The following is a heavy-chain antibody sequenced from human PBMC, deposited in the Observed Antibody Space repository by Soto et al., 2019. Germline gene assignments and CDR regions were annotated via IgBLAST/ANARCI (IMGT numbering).Heavy chain of an antibody. CDR3: ARGTAAAGTPPPGPFDP. J-gene: IGHJ5*02. D-gene: IGHD6-13*01. Sequence: PSETLSLTCTVSGGSISSYYWSWIRQPPGKGLEWIGYIYYSGSTNYNPSLKSRVTISVDTSKNQFSLKLSSVTAADTAVYYCARGTAAAGTPPPGPFDPWGQGTLVTVSS. CDR1: GGSISSYY. V-gene: IGHV4-59*01. CDR2: IYYSGST.